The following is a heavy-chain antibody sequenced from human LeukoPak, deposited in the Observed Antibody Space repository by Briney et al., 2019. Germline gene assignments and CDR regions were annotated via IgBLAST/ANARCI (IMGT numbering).Heavy chain of an antibody. V-gene: IGHV1-69*13. D-gene: IGHD4/OR15-4a*01. CDR3: ARELHGGLWDY. Sequence: GASVKVSCTASGGTFSSYAISWVRQAPGQGLEWMGGIIPIFGTANYAQKFQGRVTITADESTSTAYMELSSLRSEDTAVYYCARELHGGLWDYWGQGTLVTVSS. J-gene: IGHJ4*02. CDR2: IIPIFGTA. CDR1: GGTFSSYA.